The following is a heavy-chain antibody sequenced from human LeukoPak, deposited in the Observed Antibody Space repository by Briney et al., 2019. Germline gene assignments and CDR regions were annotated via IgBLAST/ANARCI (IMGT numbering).Heavy chain of an antibody. V-gene: IGHV4-59*01. CDR3: ARAVGDYTFDY. J-gene: IGHJ4*02. D-gene: IGHD4-17*01. CDR2: ISNTGST. Sequence: PSETLSLTCTVSGGSIRSYYWSWFRQPPGKGVEWIAYISNTGSTKYNPSLRSRVTISVDTSKNQFSLKLSSVTAADTAVYYCARAVGDYTFDYWGQGALVTVSS. CDR1: GGSIRSYY.